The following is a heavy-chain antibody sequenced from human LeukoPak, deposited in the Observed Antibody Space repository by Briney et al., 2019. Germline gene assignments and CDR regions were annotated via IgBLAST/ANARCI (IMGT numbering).Heavy chain of an antibody. V-gene: IGHV3-48*01. D-gene: IGHD3-16*01. J-gene: IGHJ6*03. Sequence: GGSLRLSCAASGFTFSTYSMNWVRQAPGKGLEWVSYISASSGTIYYADTVKGRFTISRDNARNSLYLQMNSLRAGDPAVYYCARRSEFGVLYYMDVWGKGTTVTVSS. CDR1: GFTFSTYS. CDR3: ARRSEFGVLYYMDV. CDR2: ISASSGTI.